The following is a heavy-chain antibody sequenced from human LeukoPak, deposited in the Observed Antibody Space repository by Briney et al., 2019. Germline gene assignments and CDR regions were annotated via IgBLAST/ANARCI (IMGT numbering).Heavy chain of an antibody. Sequence: GGSLRLSCAASGFTFSSYAMSWVRQAPGKGLEWVSAISGSGGSTYYADSVKGRFTISRDNSKNTLYLQMNSLRAEDTAVYYCTRDRGRFLEWLGYYYYYMDVWGKGTTVTVSS. V-gene: IGHV3-23*01. J-gene: IGHJ6*03. CDR2: ISGSGGST. CDR3: TRDRGRFLEWLGYYYYYMDV. CDR1: GFTFSSYA. D-gene: IGHD3-3*01.